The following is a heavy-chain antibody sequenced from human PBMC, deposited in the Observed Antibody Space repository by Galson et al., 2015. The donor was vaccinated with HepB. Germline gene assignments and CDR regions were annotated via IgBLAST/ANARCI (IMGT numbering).Heavy chain of an antibody. CDR2: IYYSGST. J-gene: IGHJ5*02. V-gene: IGHV4-39*01. Sequence: LSLTCTVSGGSISSSSYYWGWIRQPPGKGLEWIGSIYYSGSTYYNPSLKSRVTISVDTSKNQFSLKLSSVTAADTAVYYCASSGRREWYWFDPWGQGTLVTVSS. CDR3: ASSGRREWYWFDP. D-gene: IGHD3-10*01. CDR1: GGSISSSSYY.